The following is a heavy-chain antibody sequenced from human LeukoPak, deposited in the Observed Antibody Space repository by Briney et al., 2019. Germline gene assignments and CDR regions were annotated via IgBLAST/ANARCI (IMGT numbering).Heavy chain of an antibody. Sequence: GESLKISCKGSGYSFTSYWIGWVRQMPGKGLEWMGIIYPGDSDTRYSPSFQGQVTISADKSISTAYLQWSSLKASDTAMYYCARHPSGTPTGYYYYGMDVWGQGTTVTVSS. CDR2: IYPGDSDT. CDR3: ARHPSGTPTGYYYYGMDV. V-gene: IGHV5-51*01. D-gene: IGHD1-1*01. J-gene: IGHJ6*02. CDR1: GYSFTSYW.